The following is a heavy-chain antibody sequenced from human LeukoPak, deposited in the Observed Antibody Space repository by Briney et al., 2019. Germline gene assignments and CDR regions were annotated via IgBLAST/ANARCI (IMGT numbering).Heavy chain of an antibody. CDR2: ISWNSGTK. CDR1: GFTFSSYA. V-gene: IGHV3-9*01. CDR3: TKANSNWYFDL. Sequence: GGSLRLSCAASGFTFSSYAMSWVRQAPGKGLEWVSGISWNSGTKVYADSVKGRFTISTDNVKKSLDLQMNSLRAEDTALYYCTKANSNWYFDLWGRGTLVFVSS. J-gene: IGHJ2*01.